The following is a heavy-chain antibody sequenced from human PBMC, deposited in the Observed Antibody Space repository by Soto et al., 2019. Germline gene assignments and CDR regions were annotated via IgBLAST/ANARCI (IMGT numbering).Heavy chain of an antibody. CDR2: ISYDGSNK. CDR1: GFTFSSYG. CDR3: AKDNGYSHTRGTDV. V-gene: IGHV3-30*18. J-gene: IGHJ6*02. D-gene: IGHD5-18*01. Sequence: QVQLVESGGGVVQPGRSLRLSCAASGFTFSSYGMHWVRQAPGKGLEWVAVISYDGSNKYYADSVKGGFTISRDNSKNTLYLQMNSLRAEDTAVYYCAKDNGYSHTRGTDVWGQGTTVTVSS.